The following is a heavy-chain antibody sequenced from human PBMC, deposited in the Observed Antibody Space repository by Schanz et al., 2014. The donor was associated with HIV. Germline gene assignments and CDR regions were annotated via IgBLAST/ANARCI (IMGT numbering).Heavy chain of an antibody. J-gene: IGHJ4*02. Sequence: QVQLVQSGAEVKKPGASVNVSCKASGYIFTRFYMHWVRQAPGQGLEWMGVINPGEGTTKYAQKFQGRVTITADESTSTAYMELRSLRSEDTAVYYCARGVDILTAFDYWDQGTLVVVSS. CDR3: ARGVDILTAFDY. CDR2: INPGEGTT. V-gene: IGHV1-46*01. CDR1: GYIFTRFY. D-gene: IGHD3-9*01.